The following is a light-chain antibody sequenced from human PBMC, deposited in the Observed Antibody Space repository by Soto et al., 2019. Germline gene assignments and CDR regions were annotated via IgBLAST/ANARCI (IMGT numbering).Light chain of an antibody. CDR2: GNS. CDR1: ASNIGAGYD. Sequence: QAVLTQPPSVSGAPGQRVTISGTGSASNIGAGYDVHWYQQLPGTTPKLLINGNSNRPSGVPDRFSGSKSGTSASLAITGLQAEDEADYYCQSYDSSLSGGVFGGGTKVTVL. J-gene: IGLJ3*02. V-gene: IGLV1-40*01. CDR3: QSYDSSLSGGV.